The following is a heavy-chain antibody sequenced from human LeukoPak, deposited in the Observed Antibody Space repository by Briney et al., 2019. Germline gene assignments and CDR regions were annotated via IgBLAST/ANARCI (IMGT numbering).Heavy chain of an antibody. D-gene: IGHD6-19*01. CDR3: AKDPLSGIAVAGTTLFDY. CDR1: GFTFSSYA. Sequence: GSLRLSCAASGFTFSSYAMSWVRQAPGKGLEWVSAISGSGGSTYYADSVKGRFTISRDNSKNTLYLQMNSLRAEDTAVYYCAKDPLSGIAVAGTTLFDYWGQGTLVTVSS. J-gene: IGHJ4*02. CDR2: ISGSGGST. V-gene: IGHV3-23*01.